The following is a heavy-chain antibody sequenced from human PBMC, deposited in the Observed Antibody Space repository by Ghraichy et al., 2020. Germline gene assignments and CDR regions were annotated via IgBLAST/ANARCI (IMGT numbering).Heavy chain of an antibody. Sequence: SETLSLTCTVSGGSISSGDYYWSWIRQPPGKGLEWIGYIYYSGSTYYNPSLKSRVTISVDTSKNQFSLKLSSVTAADTAVYYCARAQITMVRGVIITSGYYYYGMDVWGQGTTVTVSS. CDR1: GGSISSGDYY. CDR3: ARAQITMVRGVIITSGYYYYGMDV. V-gene: IGHV4-30-4*01. CDR2: IYYSGST. J-gene: IGHJ6*02. D-gene: IGHD3-10*01.